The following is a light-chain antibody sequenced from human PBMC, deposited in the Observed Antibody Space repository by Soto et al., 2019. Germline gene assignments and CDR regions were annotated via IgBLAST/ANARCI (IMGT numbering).Light chain of an antibody. CDR2: GAS. CDR3: QQYGSSPMYT. Sequence: EIVLTQSPGTLSLSPGERATLSCRASQSVSSSYLAWYKQKPGQAPRLLIYGASSRATGIPDRFSGSGSGTDFTLTISRLEPEDLAVYYCQQYGSSPMYTFGQGTKLEIK. J-gene: IGKJ2*01. V-gene: IGKV3-20*01. CDR1: QSVSSSY.